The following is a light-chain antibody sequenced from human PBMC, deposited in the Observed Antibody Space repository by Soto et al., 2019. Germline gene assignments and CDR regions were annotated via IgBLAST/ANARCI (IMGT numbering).Light chain of an antibody. J-gene: IGLJ1*01. CDR2: EVS. CDR1: SSDVVSYNL. V-gene: IGLV2-23*02. Sequence: QSALTQPASVSGSPGQSITISCTGTSSDVVSYNLVSWYQQHPGKAPKLMIYEVSKRPSGVSNCFSGSKSGNTASLTISGLQAEDEADYYCCSYAGSSTYVFGTG. CDR3: CSYAGSSTYV.